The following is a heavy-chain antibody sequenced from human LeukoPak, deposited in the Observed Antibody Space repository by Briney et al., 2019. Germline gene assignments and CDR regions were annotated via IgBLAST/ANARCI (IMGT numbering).Heavy chain of an antibody. CDR1: GFTFSSNG. CDR3: AKERWELQGEFFHYYGMDV. Sequence: GGSLRLSCAASGFTFSSNGMSWVRQAPGKGLEWVSAISGSGGVTYYADSVRGRFTISRDNSKYTLYLQMTSLRAEDTAVYFRAKERWELQGEFFHYYGMDVWGQGTTVTVSS. CDR2: ISGSGGVT. V-gene: IGHV3-23*01. D-gene: IGHD1-26*01. J-gene: IGHJ6*02.